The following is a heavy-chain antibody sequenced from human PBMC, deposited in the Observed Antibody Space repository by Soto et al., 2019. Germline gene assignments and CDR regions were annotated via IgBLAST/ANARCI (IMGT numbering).Heavy chain of an antibody. CDR1: AYIFTRYG. D-gene: IGHD1-1*01. J-gene: IGHJ4*02. V-gene: IGHV1-18*01. CDR3: VRNAHVTDNLSFDY. CDR2: INTYNGNT. Sequence: QVPLMQSGAEVKKPGASVKVSCKASAYIFTRYGISWVRQAPGQGLEWMGWINTYNGNTDYAQKFQGRVTMTTDTATSTAYMELRSLRSDDTAVYFCVRNAHVTDNLSFDYWGQGTLVTVSS.